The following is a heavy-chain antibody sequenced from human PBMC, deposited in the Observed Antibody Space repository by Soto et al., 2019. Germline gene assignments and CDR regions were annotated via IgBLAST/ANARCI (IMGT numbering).Heavy chain of an antibody. CDR2: INHSGST. Sequence: PSETLSLTCAVYGGSFSGYYWSWIRQPPGKGLEWIGEINHSGSTNYNPSLKSRVTISVDTSKNQFSLKLSSVTAADTAVYYCARAEVTTVQYYYGMDVWGQGTTVTVSS. V-gene: IGHV4-34*01. D-gene: IGHD4-17*01. CDR3: ARAEVTTVQYYYGMDV. J-gene: IGHJ6*02. CDR1: GGSFSGYY.